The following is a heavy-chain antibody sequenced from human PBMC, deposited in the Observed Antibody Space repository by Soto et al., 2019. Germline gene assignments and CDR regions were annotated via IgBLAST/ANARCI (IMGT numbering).Heavy chain of an antibody. CDR3: ATWYEREHAHDV. D-gene: IGHD1-1*01. CDR2: LYDVDGS. V-gene: IGHV3-53*01. Sequence: DVQLVESGGGLIQPGESLILSCAAFGLTISGKKYVAWVRQAPGKGLEWVSALYDVDGSFYADSVKGRFTTSSDSSKTTVYLQMNDLRPDDTVVYYCATWYEREHAHDVCGQGTTVTVSS. CDR1: GLTISGKKY. J-gene: IGHJ3*01.